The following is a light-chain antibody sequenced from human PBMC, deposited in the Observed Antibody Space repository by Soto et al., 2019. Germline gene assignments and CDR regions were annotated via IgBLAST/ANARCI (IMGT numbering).Light chain of an antibody. J-gene: IGLJ1*01. CDR1: SSDVGGFNY. Sequence: QSALTQPASVSGSPGQSITISCTGTSSDVGGFNYVSWYQQHPDNAPKLMIYDVTNRPSGVSYRFSGSKSGNTASLTISGLQAEDEADYYCNSYTSSSTYVFGTGTQLTVL. CDR2: DVT. CDR3: NSYTSSSTYV. V-gene: IGLV2-14*03.